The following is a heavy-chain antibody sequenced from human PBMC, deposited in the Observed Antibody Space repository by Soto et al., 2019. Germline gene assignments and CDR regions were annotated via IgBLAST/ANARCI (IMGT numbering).Heavy chain of an antibody. CDR1: GYTFTSYA. CDR2: INAGNGNT. V-gene: IGHV1-3*01. D-gene: IGHD3-3*01. J-gene: IGHJ4*02. Sequence: ASVKVSCKASGYTFTSYAMHWVRQAPGQRLEWMGWINAGNGNTKYSQKFQGRVTITRDTSASTAYMELSSLRSEDTAVYYCARDYGLRFLERLLFDYWGQGTLVTVSS. CDR3: ARDYGLRFLERLLFDY.